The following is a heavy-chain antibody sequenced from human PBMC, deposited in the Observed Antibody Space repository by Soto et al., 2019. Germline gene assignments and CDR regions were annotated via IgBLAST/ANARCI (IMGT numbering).Heavy chain of an antibody. D-gene: IGHD2-2*01. CDR3: ARENVVVPAAISDFRNGYYYYYMDV. V-gene: IGHV3-7*01. CDR1: GVNSGSYG. CDR2: IKQDGSEK. Sequence: GGPHRVWSTAVGVNSGSYGGSWVLQALRKGLDWVANIKQDGSEKYYVDSVKGRFTISRDDAKNSLYLQMNSLRAEDTAVYYCARENVVVPAAISDFRNGYYYYYMDVWGKGTTVTVSS. J-gene: IGHJ6*03.